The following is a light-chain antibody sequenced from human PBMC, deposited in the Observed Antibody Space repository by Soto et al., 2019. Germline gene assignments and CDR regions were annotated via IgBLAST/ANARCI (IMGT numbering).Light chain of an antibody. CDR2: ATS. Sequence: EIVMTQSPATLSVSPGERASLSGRDSQSVRSNLAWYQQKPGQTPRLLIYATSTRETGIPAMFSGSGSGTEFTLTISSLQSEDFAVYYCQHYNNWTLTFGGGTKVDIK. CDR1: QSVRSN. CDR3: QHYNNWTLT. J-gene: IGKJ4*01. V-gene: IGKV3-15*01.